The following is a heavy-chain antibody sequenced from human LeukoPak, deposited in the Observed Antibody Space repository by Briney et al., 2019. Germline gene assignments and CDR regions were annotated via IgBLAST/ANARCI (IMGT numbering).Heavy chain of an antibody. CDR3: ARGPGVRGVINNY. J-gene: IGHJ4*02. CDR1: GYTFTSYA. Sequence: WASVTVSCKASGYTFTSYAINWVRQATGQGLEWMGWMNPNSGNTGYAPKFQGRVTMTRNTSISTAYMELSSLRSEDTAVYYCARGPGVRGVINNYWGQGTLVTVSS. V-gene: IGHV1-8*01. CDR2: MNPNSGNT. D-gene: IGHD3-10*01.